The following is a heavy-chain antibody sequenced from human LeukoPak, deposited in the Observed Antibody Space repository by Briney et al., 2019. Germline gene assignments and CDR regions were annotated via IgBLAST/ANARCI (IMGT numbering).Heavy chain of an antibody. CDR3: ARGAGRGGYYFDY. CDR2: ISGSSSTI. D-gene: IGHD6-13*01. CDR1: GFTFSRYS. Sequence: GGSLRLSCAASGFTFSRYSMNWVRQAPEEGREGVSYISGSSSTIYYADSVKGRFTISRDNAKNSLYLQMNSLRDEDTAVYYCARGAGRGGYYFDYWGQGTLVSVSS. V-gene: IGHV3-48*02. J-gene: IGHJ4*02.